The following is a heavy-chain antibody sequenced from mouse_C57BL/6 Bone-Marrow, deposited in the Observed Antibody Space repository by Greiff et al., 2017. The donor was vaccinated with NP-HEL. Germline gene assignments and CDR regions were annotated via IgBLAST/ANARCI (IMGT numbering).Heavy chain of an antibody. Sequence: VQLQQSGPGLVQPSQSLSITCTVSGFSLTSYGVHWVRQSPGKGLEWLGVIWRGGSTDYNAAFMSRLSITNDNSKSQVFFKMNNLQADDTARYYCTKGDDGDFDYWGQGTTLTVSS. J-gene: IGHJ2*01. CDR1: GFSLTSYG. CDR3: TKGDDGDFDY. V-gene: IGHV2-5*01. CDR2: IWRGGST. D-gene: IGHD2-12*01.